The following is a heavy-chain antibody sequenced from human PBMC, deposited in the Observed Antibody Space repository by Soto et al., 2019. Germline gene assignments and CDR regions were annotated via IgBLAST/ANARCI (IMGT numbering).Heavy chain of an antibody. V-gene: IGHV1-3*01. CDR3: ARDIESSGYYXS. J-gene: IGHJ5*01. D-gene: IGHD3-22*01. Sequence: ASVKVSCKASGYTFTSYAMHWVRQAPGQRLEWMGWINAGNGNTKYSQKFQGRVTITRDTSASTAYMELSSLRSEDTAVYYCARDIESSGYYXSWGQGTLVTVSS. CDR2: INAGNGNT. CDR1: GYTFTSYA.